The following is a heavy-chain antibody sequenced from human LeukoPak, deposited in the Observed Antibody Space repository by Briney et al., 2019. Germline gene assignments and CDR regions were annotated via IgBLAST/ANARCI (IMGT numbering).Heavy chain of an antibody. Sequence: QTGGSLRLSCAASGFTFSNYWMSWVRQAPGKGLEWVANIRQDGSETKYVDSVKGRFTISRDNAKNSLFLQMNSLRAEDTAVYYCVSTATFDYWGQGTLVAVSS. D-gene: IGHD5-18*01. V-gene: IGHV3-7*01. CDR3: VSTATFDY. CDR2: IRQDGSET. J-gene: IGHJ4*02. CDR1: GFTFSNYW.